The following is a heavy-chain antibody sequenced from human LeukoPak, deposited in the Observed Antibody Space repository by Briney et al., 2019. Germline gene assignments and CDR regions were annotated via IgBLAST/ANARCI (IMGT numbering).Heavy chain of an antibody. D-gene: IGHD5-12*01. Sequence: AGGSLRLSCAASGFTFSSYAMSWVRQAPGKGLEWVSAISGSGGSTYYADSVKGRFTISRDNSKNTLYLQMNSLRAEDTAVYYCARLNSGYEDYYFDDWGQGTLVTVSS. CDR2: ISGSGGST. V-gene: IGHV3-23*01. J-gene: IGHJ4*02. CDR3: ARLNSGYEDYYFDD. CDR1: GFTFSSYA.